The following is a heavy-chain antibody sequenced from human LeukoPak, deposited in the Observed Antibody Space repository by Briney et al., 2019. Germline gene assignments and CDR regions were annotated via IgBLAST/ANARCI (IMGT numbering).Heavy chain of an antibody. D-gene: IGHD2-15*01. CDR3: ARGYCSGGSCYSGDAFDI. J-gene: IGHJ3*02. Sequence: VKPGGSLRLSCAASGFTFSSYSMNWVRQAPGKGLEWVSSISSSSSYIYYADSVKGRFTISRDNAKNSLYLQMNSLRAEDTAVYYCARGYCSGGSCYSGDAFDIWGQGTMVTVSP. CDR2: ISSSSSYI. V-gene: IGHV3-21*01. CDR1: GFTFSSYS.